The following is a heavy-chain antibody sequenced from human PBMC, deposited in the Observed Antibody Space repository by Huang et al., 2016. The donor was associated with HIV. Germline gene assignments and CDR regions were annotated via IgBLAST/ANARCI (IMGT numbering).Heavy chain of an antibody. V-gene: IGHV3-48*02. D-gene: IGHD6-13*01. CDR1: GFTFSNYN. CDR2: ISGSSSII. Sequence: EVQLVESGGGLVQPGGSLRLSCAACGFTFSNYNRNWVRQAPGMGLECVSYISGSSSIIYYADSLKGRFTISRDNAKNSLYLQMNSLRDEDTAVYYCARDDFAAAGTVGAFDIWGQGTMVTVSS. CDR3: ARDDFAAAGTVGAFDI. J-gene: IGHJ3*02.